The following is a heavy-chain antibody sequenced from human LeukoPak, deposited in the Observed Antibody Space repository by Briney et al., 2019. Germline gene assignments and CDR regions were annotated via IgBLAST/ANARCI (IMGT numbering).Heavy chain of an antibody. V-gene: IGHV3-23*01. CDR1: GFTFTSYS. Sequence: GGSLRLSCAASGFTFTSYSMSWVRQAPGKGLEWVSGTSDRGDYTYYADSVKGRFTISRDNSKNTLYLQMNSLRAEDTAVYYCARERSPWYSSGWSDAFDIWGQGTMVTVSS. CDR3: ARERSPWYSSGWSDAFDI. CDR2: TSDRGDYT. J-gene: IGHJ3*02. D-gene: IGHD6-19*01.